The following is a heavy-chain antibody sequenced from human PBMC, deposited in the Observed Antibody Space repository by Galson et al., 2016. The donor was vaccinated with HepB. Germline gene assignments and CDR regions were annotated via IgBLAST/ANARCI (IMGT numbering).Heavy chain of an antibody. D-gene: IGHD1-1*01. Sequence: QSGAEVKKPGESLKISCKGYGYRFTNYLIGCVRQMPGKGLEWMRIIYTGDPDTRYSPSFEGQVTISAGNSINTASLQWNSLKTSDTAMYYCARLNWDEIWCCDPWGQGTQVTVSS. CDR2: IYTGDPDT. CDR1: GYRFTNYL. V-gene: IGHV5-51*01. CDR3: ARLNWDEIWCCDP. J-gene: IGHJ5*02.